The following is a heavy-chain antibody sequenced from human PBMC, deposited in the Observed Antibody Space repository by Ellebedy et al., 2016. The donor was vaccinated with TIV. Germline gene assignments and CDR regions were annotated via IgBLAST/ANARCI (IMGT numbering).Heavy chain of an antibody. CDR2: ISYDGSNK. D-gene: IGHD6-19*01. V-gene: IGHV3-30*03. CDR1: GFIVSSNY. J-gene: IGHJ4*02. Sequence: PGGSLRLSCAASGFIVSSNYMSWVRQAPGQGLEWVAVISYDGSNKYYADSVKGRFTISRDNSKNTLYLQMNSLRAEDTAVYYCARGRYSSGWFHTSLYYFDYWGQGTLVTVSS. CDR3: ARGRYSSGWFHTSLYYFDY.